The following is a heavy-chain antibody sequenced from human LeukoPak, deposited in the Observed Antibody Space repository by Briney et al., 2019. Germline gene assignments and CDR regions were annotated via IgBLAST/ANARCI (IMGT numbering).Heavy chain of an antibody. CDR3: VRDRGYCSGGTCYALWDY. V-gene: IGHV3-7*01. CDR2: IREDGGEK. Sequence: QTGGSLRLSCAASGFTFSNYWMTWVRQAPGKGLEWVAHIREDGGEKHYVDPVKGRFTISRDNAKNSLYLQMNSLRVEDTAMYYCVRDRGYCSGGTCYALWDYWGQGTLVTVSS. J-gene: IGHJ4*02. CDR1: GFTFSNYW. D-gene: IGHD2-15*01.